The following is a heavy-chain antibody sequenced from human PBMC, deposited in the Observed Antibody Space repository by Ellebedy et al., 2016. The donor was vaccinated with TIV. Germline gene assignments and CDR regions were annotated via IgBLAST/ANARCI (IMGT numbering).Heavy chain of an antibody. CDR1: GGSISSYY. Sequence: MPSETLSLTCTVSGGSISSYYWSWIRQPPGKGLEWIGYIYYSGSTNYNPSLKSRVTISVDTSKNQFSLKLSSVTAADTAVYYCASLISGSSRAFDIWGQGTMVTVSS. CDR2: IYYSGST. V-gene: IGHV4-59*01. D-gene: IGHD1-26*01. CDR3: ASLISGSSRAFDI. J-gene: IGHJ3*02.